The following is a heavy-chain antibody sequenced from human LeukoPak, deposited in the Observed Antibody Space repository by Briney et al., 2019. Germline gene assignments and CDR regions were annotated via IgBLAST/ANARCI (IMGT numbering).Heavy chain of an antibody. CDR3: ARDQYRWELS. D-gene: IGHD1-26*01. V-gene: IGHV4-30-4*08. CDR2: IYYSGST. Sequence: SETLSLTCTVSGGSISSSGYYWSWIRQPPGKGLEWIGYIYYSGSTYYNPSLKSRVTISVDTSKNQFSLKLSSVTAADTAVYYCARDQYRWELSWGQGTLVTVSS. CDR1: GGSISSSGYY. J-gene: IGHJ5*02.